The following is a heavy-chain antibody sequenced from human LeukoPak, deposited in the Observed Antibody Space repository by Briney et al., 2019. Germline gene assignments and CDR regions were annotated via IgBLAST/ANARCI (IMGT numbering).Heavy chain of an antibody. V-gene: IGHV3-21*01. CDR3: ARAIFSSGWYLVDY. J-gene: IGHJ4*02. D-gene: IGHD6-19*01. CDR2: ISTSISYI. CDR1: GLSFNSYS. Sequence: PGGSLRLSCAASGLSFNSYSMTWVRQAPGKGLEWVSSISTSISYIYYADSVKGRFTISRDNAKNSLYLQMNSLRAEDTAVYYCARAIFSSGWYLVDYWGQGTLVTVSS.